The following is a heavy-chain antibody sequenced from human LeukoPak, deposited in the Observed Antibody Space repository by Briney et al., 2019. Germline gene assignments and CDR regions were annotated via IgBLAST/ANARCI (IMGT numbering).Heavy chain of an antibody. D-gene: IGHD6-6*01. V-gene: IGHV4-59*01. CDR3: ARIIAGRLDY. CDR2: MYYSGDT. CDR1: GDSISKDS. J-gene: IGHJ4*02. Sequence: SETLSLTCTVSGDSISKDSWSWIRQAPGKGLDWIGDMYYSGDTNFDPSLESRVSISVDPSTNRLSLKLSSVTAADTAVYYCARIIAGRLDYWGQGTLVTVSS.